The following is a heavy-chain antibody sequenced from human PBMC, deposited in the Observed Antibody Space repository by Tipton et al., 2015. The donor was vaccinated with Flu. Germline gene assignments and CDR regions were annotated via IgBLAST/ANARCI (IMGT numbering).Heavy chain of an antibody. Sequence: SLRLSCAASGFTFSSYEMNWVRQAPGKGQEWVSYISSSGSTIYYADSVKGRFTISRDNAKNSLYLQMNSLRAEDTAVYYCAREDRWPDDYYYGMDVWGQGTTVTVSS. V-gene: IGHV3-48*03. D-gene: IGHD2-15*01. CDR2: ISSSGSTI. CDR3: AREDRWPDDYYYGMDV. CDR1: GFTFSSYE. J-gene: IGHJ6*02.